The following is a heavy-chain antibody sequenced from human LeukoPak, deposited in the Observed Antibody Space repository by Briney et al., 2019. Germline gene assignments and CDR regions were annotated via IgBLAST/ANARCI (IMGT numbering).Heavy chain of an antibody. CDR2: IYYSGST. CDR1: GGSISSGDYY. J-gene: IGHJ4*02. D-gene: IGHD4-11*01. Sequence: PSQTLSLTCTVSGGSISSGDYYWSWIRQPPGKGLEWIGYIYYSGSTYYNPSLKSRVTISVDTSKNQFSLKLSSVTAADTAVYYCAREGRYSNYAPFDYWGQGTLVTVSS. CDR3: AREGRYSNYAPFDY. V-gene: IGHV4-30-4*01.